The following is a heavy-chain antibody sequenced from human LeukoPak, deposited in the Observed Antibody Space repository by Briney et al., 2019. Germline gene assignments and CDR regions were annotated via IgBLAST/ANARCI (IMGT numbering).Heavy chain of an antibody. CDR2: INPSGGST. D-gene: IGHD5-18*01. CDR1: GYIFTSYF. CDR3: ARSDGYGLVGI. J-gene: IGHJ3*02. Sequence: ASVKVSCKASGYIFTSYFMHWVRQAPGQGLEWMGLINPSGGSTRYAQKFQGRVTMTRDMSTSTVYMELSSLRSEDTAVYYCARSDGYGLVGIWGQGTMVTVSS. V-gene: IGHV1-46*01.